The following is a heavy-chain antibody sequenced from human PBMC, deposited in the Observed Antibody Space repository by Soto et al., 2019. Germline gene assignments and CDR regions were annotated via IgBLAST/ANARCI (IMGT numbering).Heavy chain of an antibody. Sequence: PGGSLRLSCAASGFTFSSYWMHWVRQAPGKGLVWVSRINSDGSSTSYADSVKGRFTISRDNAKNTLYLQMNSLRAEGTAVYYCARAAAGYDALDIWGQGTMVTVSS. D-gene: IGHD6-13*01. CDR2: INSDGSST. CDR3: ARAAAGYDALDI. V-gene: IGHV3-74*01. CDR1: GFTFSSYW. J-gene: IGHJ3*02.